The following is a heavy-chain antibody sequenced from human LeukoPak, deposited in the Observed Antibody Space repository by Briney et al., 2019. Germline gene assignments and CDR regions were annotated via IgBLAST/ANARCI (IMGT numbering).Heavy chain of an antibody. Sequence: ASVKVSCKASGYTFTSYYMHWVRQAPGQGLEWMGIINPSGGSTSYAQKFQGRVTMTRNTSISTAYMELGSLRSEDTAVYYCARGPAITMVRGVIIRPYYCYYYMDVWGKGTTVTISS. J-gene: IGHJ6*03. D-gene: IGHD3-10*01. CDR2: INPSGGST. CDR1: GYTFTSYY. CDR3: ARGPAITMVRGVIIRPYYCYYYMDV. V-gene: IGHV1-46*01.